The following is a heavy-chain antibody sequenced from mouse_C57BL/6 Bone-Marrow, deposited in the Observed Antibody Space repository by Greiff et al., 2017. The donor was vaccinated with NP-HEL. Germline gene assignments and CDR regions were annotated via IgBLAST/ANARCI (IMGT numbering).Heavy chain of an antibody. CDR3: ARDAGGGCYGRAMDY. V-gene: IGHV7-1*01. J-gene: IGHJ4*01. CDR2: SRNKANDYTT. D-gene: IGHD1-1*01. CDR1: GFTFSDFY. Sequence: EVKLVESGGGLVQSGRSLRLSCATSGFTFSDFYMEWVRQAPGKGLEWIAASRNKANDYTTEYSASVTGRFIFSRDTSQSILYLQMNALRAEDTAIYYCARDAGGGCYGRAMDYWGQGTSVTVSS.